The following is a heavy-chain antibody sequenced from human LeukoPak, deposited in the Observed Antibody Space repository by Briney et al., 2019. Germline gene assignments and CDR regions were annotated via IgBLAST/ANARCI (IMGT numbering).Heavy chain of an antibody. CDR3: ARGYCSGGSCYLDY. CDR2: IIPIFGTA. Sequence: SVKVSCKASGGTFSSYAISWVRQAPGQGPEWMGRIIPIFGTANYAQKFQGRVTITTDESTSTAYMELSSLRSEDTAVYYCARGYCSGGSCYLDYWGQGTLVTVSS. V-gene: IGHV1-69*05. CDR1: GGTFSSYA. D-gene: IGHD2-15*01. J-gene: IGHJ4*02.